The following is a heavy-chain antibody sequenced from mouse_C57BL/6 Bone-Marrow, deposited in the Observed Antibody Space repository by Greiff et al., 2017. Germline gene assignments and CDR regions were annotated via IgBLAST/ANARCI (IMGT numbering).Heavy chain of an antibody. D-gene: IGHD1-1*01. CDR2: IHPNSGST. CDR1: GYTFTSYW. V-gene: IGHV1-64*01. J-gene: IGHJ4*01. Sequence: QVQLQQPGAELVKPGASVKLSCKASGYTFTSYWMHWVKQRPGQGLEWIGMIHPNSGSTNYNEKFKSKATLTVDKSSSTAYMQLSSLTSEDSAVYYCANYYGSSYCYAMDYWGQGTSVTVSS. CDR3: ANYYGSSYCYAMDY.